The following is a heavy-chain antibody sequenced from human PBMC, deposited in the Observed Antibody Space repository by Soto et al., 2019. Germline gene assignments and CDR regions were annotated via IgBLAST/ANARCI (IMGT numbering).Heavy chain of an antibody. CDR2: IIPIFGPA. CDR1: GGSVSNYA. CDR3: GRGSSLTKVEY. D-gene: IGHD6-6*01. V-gene: IGHV1-69*01. Sequence: QVQLVQSGSEVKKPGSSVRVSCKASGGSVSNYAISWLRQAPGQGLEWMGGIIPIFGPAIYARKFQGRFTISADESTGTAYMELNNVRSDDTAVYSCGRGSSLTKVEYWGPGTLVTVSS. J-gene: IGHJ4*02.